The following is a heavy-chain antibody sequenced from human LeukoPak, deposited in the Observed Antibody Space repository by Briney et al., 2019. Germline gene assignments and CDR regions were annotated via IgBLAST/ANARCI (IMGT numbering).Heavy chain of an antibody. CDR1: GGSFSGYY. D-gene: IGHD3-16*02. CDR3: AKPDPSGRSFGGVTVIGAFDI. CDR2: IYYSGST. V-gene: IGHV4-34*01. Sequence: PSETLSLTCAVYGGSFSGYYWGWIRQPPGKGLEWIGSIYYSGSTYYNPSLKSRVTISVDTSKNQFSLKLSSVTAEDTAVYYCAKPDPSGRSFGGVTVIGAFDIWGQGTMVTVSS. J-gene: IGHJ3*02.